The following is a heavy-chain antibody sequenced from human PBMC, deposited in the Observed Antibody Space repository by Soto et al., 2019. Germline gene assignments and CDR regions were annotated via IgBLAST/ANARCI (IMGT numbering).Heavy chain of an antibody. CDR1: GFTFSSYA. J-gene: IGHJ6*03. CDR2: ITGSGSST. V-gene: IGHV3-23*01. Sequence: EVQLLESGGGLVQPGGSRRLSCAASGFTFSSYAMSWVRQAPGKGLEWVSGITGSGSSTYYADSVKGRFTISRDNSKNTLYLQMNSLRAEDTAVYYCANPGSGYDILTGYYDPYDYCIDVWGKGTTVTVSS. D-gene: IGHD3-9*01. CDR3: ANPGSGYDILTGYYDPYDYCIDV.